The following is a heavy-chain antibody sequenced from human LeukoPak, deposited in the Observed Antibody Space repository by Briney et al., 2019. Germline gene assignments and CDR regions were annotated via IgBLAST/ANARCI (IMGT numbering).Heavy chain of an antibody. D-gene: IGHD1-26*01. CDR2: IYYSGST. Sequence: ASETLSLTCTVSGGSISSCYWSWIRQPPGKGLEWIGYIYYSGSTNYNPSLKSRVTISVDTSKNQFSLKLSSVTAADTAVYYCARVTPWELQAGERRAFDIWGQGTMVTVSS. V-gene: IGHV4-59*01. CDR3: ARVTPWELQAGERRAFDI. CDR1: GGSISSCY. J-gene: IGHJ3*02.